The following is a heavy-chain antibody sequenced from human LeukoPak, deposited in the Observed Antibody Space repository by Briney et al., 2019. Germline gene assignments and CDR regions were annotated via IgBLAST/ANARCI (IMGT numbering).Heavy chain of an antibody. CDR2: IYHSGIT. V-gene: IGHV4-38-2*02. D-gene: IGHD3-22*01. CDR1: GYSISGGYY. J-gene: IGHJ4*02. CDR3: ARSLDYYDSSGQKY. Sequence: SETLSLTCTVSGYSISGGYYWDWIRQPPGKGLEWIGSIYHSGITYYNPSLKSRVTISVDTSKNNFSLTLNSVTAADTAVYYCARSLDYYDSSGQKYWGQGILVTVSS.